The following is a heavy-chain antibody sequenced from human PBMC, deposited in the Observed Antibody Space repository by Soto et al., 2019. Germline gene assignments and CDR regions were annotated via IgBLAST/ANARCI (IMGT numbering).Heavy chain of an antibody. J-gene: IGHJ4*02. CDR3: ARGLYSGWHYFDY. Sequence: GGSLRLSCAASGFNFSDYYMSWIRQAPGKGLEWVSYISSSGSTIYYADSVKGRFTISRDNSKNTLYLQMNSLRAEDTAVYYCARGLYSGWHYFDYWGQGTLVTVSS. V-gene: IGHV3-11*04. CDR1: GFNFSDYY. D-gene: IGHD5-12*01. CDR2: ISSSGSTI.